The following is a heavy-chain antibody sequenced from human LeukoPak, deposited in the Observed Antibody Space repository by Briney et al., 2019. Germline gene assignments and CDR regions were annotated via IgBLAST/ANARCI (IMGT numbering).Heavy chain of an antibody. V-gene: IGHV4-34*01. D-gene: IGHD1-26*01. CDR1: GGSFSGYY. J-gene: IGHJ4*02. Sequence: KPSETLSLTCAVYGGSFSGYYWSWIRQPPGKGLEWIGELNHSGSNNYNPSLKSRVTISVDTSKNQFSLKLSSVTAADTAVYYCARQGQDGSYSDYWGQGTLVTVSS. CDR3: ARQGQDGSYSDY. CDR2: LNHSGSN.